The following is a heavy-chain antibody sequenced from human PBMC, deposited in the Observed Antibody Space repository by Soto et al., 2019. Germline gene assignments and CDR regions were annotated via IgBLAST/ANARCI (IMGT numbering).Heavy chain of an antibody. V-gene: IGHV1-18*04. Sequence: ASVKVSCKASGYTFTSYGISWVRQAPGQGLEWMGWISAYNGNTNYAQKLQGRVTMTTDTSTGTAYMELRSLRSDDTAVYYCARDFSVGRITMVRGVPGYWGQGTLVTVSS. J-gene: IGHJ4*02. CDR1: GYTFTSYG. CDR3: ARDFSVGRITMVRGVPGY. CDR2: ISAYNGNT. D-gene: IGHD3-10*01.